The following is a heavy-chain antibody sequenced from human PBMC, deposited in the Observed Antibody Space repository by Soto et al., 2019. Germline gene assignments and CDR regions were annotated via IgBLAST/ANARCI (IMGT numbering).Heavy chain of an antibody. CDR1: GFTFSDYY. J-gene: IGHJ4*02. CDR3: SRGRGAAADYFDV. V-gene: IGHV3-11*05. CDR2: ISSSTSHT. D-gene: IGHD6-13*01. Sequence: QVQLVESGGGLVKPGGSLRLSCAVSGFTFSDYYMTWIRQAPGKGLEWVSYISSSTSHTNYADSVKGRFTISRDNAKNSLFLQMNSLRAQDTAVYYLSRGRGAAADYFDVWGQGTLVTVSS.